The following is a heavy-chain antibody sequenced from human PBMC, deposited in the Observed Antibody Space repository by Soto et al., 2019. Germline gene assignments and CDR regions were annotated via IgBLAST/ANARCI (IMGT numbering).Heavy chain of an antibody. Sequence: GASVKVSCKASGYTFTSYCMHWVRQAPGQGLEWMGIINPSGGSTSYAQKFQGRVTMTRDTSTSTVYMELSSLRSEDTAVYYCAREYSRAGNYYYGMDVWGQGTTVTVSS. V-gene: IGHV1-46*01. D-gene: IGHD6-13*01. J-gene: IGHJ6*02. CDR1: GYTFTSYC. CDR3: AREYSRAGNYYYGMDV. CDR2: INPSGGST.